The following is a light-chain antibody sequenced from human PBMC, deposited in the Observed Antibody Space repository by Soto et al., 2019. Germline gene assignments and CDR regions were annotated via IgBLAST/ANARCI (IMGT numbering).Light chain of an antibody. CDR1: SSDVGTYEF. V-gene: IGLV2-11*01. CDR3: CLYAVTFYV. Sequence: QSALTPPRSVSGSPGQSVTISCTGTSSDVGTYEFVSWYQQHPGKAPRLMIFDVSERPSGVPDRFSGSKSGNTASLTISGLHAEDEADYYCCLYAVTFYVFGTGTKLTVL. CDR2: DVS. J-gene: IGLJ1*01.